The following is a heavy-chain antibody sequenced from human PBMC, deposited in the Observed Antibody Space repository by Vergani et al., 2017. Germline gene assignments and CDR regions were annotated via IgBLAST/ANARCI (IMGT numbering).Heavy chain of an antibody. V-gene: IGHV3-23*01. CDR3: AKGKWFGASNWFDP. CDR2: ISGSGSST. J-gene: IGHJ5*02. D-gene: IGHD3-10*01. CDR1: GLTFRNYA. Sequence: EVQLLESGGGLVQPGGSLRVSCAVSGLTFRNYAMSWVRQAPGKGLEWVSAISGSGSSTNYADSVKGRFTISRDNSKNTLYLQMKSLRVEDTAVYYCAKGKWFGASNWFDPWGQGTLVTVSS.